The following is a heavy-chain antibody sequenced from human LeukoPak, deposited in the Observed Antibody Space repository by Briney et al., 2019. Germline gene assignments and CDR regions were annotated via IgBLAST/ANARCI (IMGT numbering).Heavy chain of an antibody. D-gene: IGHD3-22*01. Sequence: ASVKVSCKASGYTFTGYYIHWVRQAPGQGLEWMGCIDPDSGGTNYAQKFQGRVTMTRDTSISTAYMELSRLRSDDTAVYYCAREYYDTSGAKYAFDIWGRGTMVTVSS. CDR2: IDPDSGGT. J-gene: IGHJ3*02. CDR3: AREYYDTSGAKYAFDI. V-gene: IGHV1-2*02. CDR1: GYTFTGYY.